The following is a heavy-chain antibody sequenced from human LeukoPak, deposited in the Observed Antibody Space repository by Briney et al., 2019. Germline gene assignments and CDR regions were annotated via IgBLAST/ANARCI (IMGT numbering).Heavy chain of an antibody. CDR1: GGSFSGYY. Sequence: SETLSLTCAVYGGSFSGYYWSWLRQPPGKGLEWIGEINHSGSTNYNPSLKGRVTISVDTSKNQFSLKLSSVTAAETAVYYCARGRRHIVVVTASGWFDPWGQGTLVTVSS. V-gene: IGHV4-34*01. J-gene: IGHJ5*02. D-gene: IGHD2-21*02. CDR2: INHSGST. CDR3: ARGRRHIVVVTASGWFDP.